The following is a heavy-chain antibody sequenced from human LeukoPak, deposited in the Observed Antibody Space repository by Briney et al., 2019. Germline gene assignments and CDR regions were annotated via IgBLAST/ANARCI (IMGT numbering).Heavy chain of an antibody. Sequence: PGRSLRLSCAASGFTFSSYTMNWDRHAPGKGLEWLAYFGFSCTTIYYADSVKGRFTISRDNAKNSLYLQMNSLRDEDTAVYFCARESPRTDRSLNYFDSWGQGTLVTVSS. V-gene: IGHV3-48*02. D-gene: IGHD3-16*02. CDR2: FGFSCTTI. J-gene: IGHJ4*02. CDR1: GFTFSSYT. CDR3: ARESPRTDRSLNYFDS.